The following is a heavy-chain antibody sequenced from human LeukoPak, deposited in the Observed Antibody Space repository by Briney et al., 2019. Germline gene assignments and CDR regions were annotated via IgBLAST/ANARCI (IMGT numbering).Heavy chain of an antibody. Sequence: PGGSLRLSCAASGFTFSIYAMSWVRQAPGKGLEWVSAISASGGTTYYADSVKGRFTISRDNSKNTLYLQTSSLRAEDTAVYYCAKESREYCSSTSCPNWIDAWGQGTLVTVSS. CDR3: AKESREYCSSTSCPNWIDA. CDR1: GFTFSIYA. J-gene: IGHJ5*02. V-gene: IGHV3-23*01. CDR2: ISASGGTT. D-gene: IGHD2-2*01.